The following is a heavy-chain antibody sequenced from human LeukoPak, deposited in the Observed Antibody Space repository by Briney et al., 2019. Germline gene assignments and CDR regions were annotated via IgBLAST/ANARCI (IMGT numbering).Heavy chain of an antibody. J-gene: IGHJ4*02. CDR3: ARGLSYSSSWLFW. CDR1: GGSISSGGYY. V-gene: IGHV4-30-2*01. Sequence: SQTLSLTCTVSGGSISSGGYYWSWIRQPPGKGLEWIGYIYHSGSTYYNPSLKSRVTISVDTSKNQFSLKLSSVTAADTAVYYCARGLSYSSSWLFWWGQGTLVTVSS. CDR2: IYHSGST. D-gene: IGHD6-13*01.